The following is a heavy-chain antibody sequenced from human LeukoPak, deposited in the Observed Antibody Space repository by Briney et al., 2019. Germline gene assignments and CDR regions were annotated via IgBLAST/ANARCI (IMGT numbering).Heavy chain of an antibody. D-gene: IGHD6-13*01. CDR2: IKSDGSST. J-gene: IGHJ4*02. CDR1: GFTFISYW. Sequence: GGSLRLYYAAYGFTFISYWMHWVRQAPGKGLVWVSCIKSDGSSTTYADSVKGRFTISRDNAKNTLHLQMNSLRAEDTAVYYCARDSSSWYYDYWGQGTLVTVSS. V-gene: IGHV3-74*03. CDR3: ARDSSSWYYDY.